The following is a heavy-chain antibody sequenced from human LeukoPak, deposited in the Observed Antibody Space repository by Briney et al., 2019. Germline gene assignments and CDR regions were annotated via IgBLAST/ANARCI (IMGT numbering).Heavy chain of an antibody. CDR2: IYYSGST. J-gene: IGHJ2*01. Sequence: SETLSLTCTVSGGSISSYYWSWIRQPPGKGLEWIGYIYYSGSTNYNPSLKSRVTISVDTSKNQFSLKLSSVTAADTAVYYCARTGSYWYFDLWGRGTLVTVSS. V-gene: IGHV4-59*08. D-gene: IGHD7-27*01. CDR1: GGSISSYY. CDR3: ARTGSYWYFDL.